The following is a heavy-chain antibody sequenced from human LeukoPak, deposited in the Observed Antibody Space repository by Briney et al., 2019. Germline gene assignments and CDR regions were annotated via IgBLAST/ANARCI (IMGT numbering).Heavy chain of an antibody. J-gene: IGHJ6*02. V-gene: IGHV4-34*01. CDR3: ARIVVVPAATPGYYYYYGMDV. D-gene: IGHD2-2*01. Sequence: PSETLSLTCAAYGGSFSGYYWSWIRQPPGKGLEWIGEINHSGSTNYNPSLKSRVTISVDTSKNQFSLKLSSVTAADTAVYYCARIVVVPAATPGYYYYYGMDVWGQGTTVTVSS. CDR1: GGSFSGYY. CDR2: INHSGST.